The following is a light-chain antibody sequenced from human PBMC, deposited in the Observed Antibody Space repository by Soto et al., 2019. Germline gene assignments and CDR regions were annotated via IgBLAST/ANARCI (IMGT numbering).Light chain of an antibody. CDR3: CSYAGSQTWV. Sequence: QSVLTQPRSVSGSPGQSVTISCTGTSSDVGGYNYVSWYQQHPGEAPKLIIYDVSKRPSGVPDRFSGSRSGNTASLTISGLQAEDEADYYCCSYAGSQTWVFGGGTKLTVL. CDR1: SSDVGGYNY. CDR2: DVS. J-gene: IGLJ3*02. V-gene: IGLV2-11*01.